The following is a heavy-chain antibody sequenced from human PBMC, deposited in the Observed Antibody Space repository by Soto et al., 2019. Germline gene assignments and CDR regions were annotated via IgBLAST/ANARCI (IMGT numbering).Heavy chain of an antibody. CDR1: GFTFSSYS. CDR3: ARAPNYYDSSGYYYLAFDC. J-gene: IGHJ4*02. D-gene: IGHD3-22*01. CDR2: ISSSSSYI. V-gene: IGHV3-21*01. Sequence: GGSLRLSCAASGFTFSSYSMNWVRQAPGKGLEWVSSISSSSSYIYYADSVKGRFTISRDNAKNSLYPQMNSLRAEDTAVYYCARAPNYYDSSGYYYLAFDCWGQGTLVTVSS.